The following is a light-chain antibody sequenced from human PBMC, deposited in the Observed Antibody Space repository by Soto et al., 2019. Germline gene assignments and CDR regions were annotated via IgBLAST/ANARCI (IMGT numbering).Light chain of an antibody. J-gene: IGKJ1*01. CDR3: QENQSIPRT. Sequence: LTLPVTPGGPASVSCISSQSVLHSNCNNYLDWYQQKPGQPPQLLIYLGSNRDSGVPDRFSGSGSGTDFTLTISRLEAEDVVVYYCQENQSIPRTFGQGTKVDI. CDR2: LGS. CDR1: QSVLHSNCNNY. V-gene: IGKV2-28*01.